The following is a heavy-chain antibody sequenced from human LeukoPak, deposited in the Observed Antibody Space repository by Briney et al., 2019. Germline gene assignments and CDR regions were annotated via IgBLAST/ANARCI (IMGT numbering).Heavy chain of an antibody. Sequence: GGSLRLSCAVSGITLSNYGMTWVRQAPGKGLEWVAGISDTGGRTNYADSVKGRFTISRDNPKNTLYLQMTRLRAEDTAVHFCAKRGVVIRVILVGFHKEAYYFDSWGQGALVTVSS. CDR2: ISDTGGRT. J-gene: IGHJ4*02. CDR3: AKRGVVIRVILVGFHKEAYYFDS. V-gene: IGHV3-23*01. D-gene: IGHD3-22*01. CDR1: GITLSNYG.